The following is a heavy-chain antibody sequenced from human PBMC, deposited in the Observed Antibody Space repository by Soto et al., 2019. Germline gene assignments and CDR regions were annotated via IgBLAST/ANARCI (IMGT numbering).Heavy chain of an antibody. CDR3: AKASFRVVPAAEDAFDI. V-gene: IGHV3-9*01. D-gene: IGHD2-2*01. Sequence: PGGSLRLSCAASGFTFGDYAMHWVRQAPGKGLEWVSGISWNSGSIGYADSVKGRFTISRDNAKNSLYLQMNSLRAEDTALYYCAKASFRVVPAAEDAFDIWGQATMVTVSS. J-gene: IGHJ3*02. CDR1: GFTFGDYA. CDR2: ISWNSGSI.